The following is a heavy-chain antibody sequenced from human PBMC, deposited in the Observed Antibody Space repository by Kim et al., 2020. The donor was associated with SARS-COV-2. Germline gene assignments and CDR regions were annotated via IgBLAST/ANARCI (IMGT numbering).Heavy chain of an antibody. J-gene: IGHJ6*02. CDR3: ARERRYYYYGMDV. V-gene: IGHV4-4*07. Sequence: YSPTLKSLVTMSVDSSKSHFSLNLSSVTAADTAVYYCARERRYYYYGMDVWGQGTTVTVSS.